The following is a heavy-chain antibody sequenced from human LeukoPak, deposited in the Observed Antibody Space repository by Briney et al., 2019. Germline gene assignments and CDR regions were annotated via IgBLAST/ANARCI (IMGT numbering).Heavy chain of an antibody. V-gene: IGHV3-74*01. D-gene: IGHD3-10*01. CDR2: INEDGSRT. CDR1: GFTFSSSS. CDR3: ARPTYYYGSVDAFDI. Sequence: GGSLRLSCAVSGFTFSSSSMHWVRQAPGKGLVRVSRINEDGSRTTYAESVKGRFTISRDNAKNTLYLQMNSLRDEDTAVYYCARPTYYYGSVDAFDIWGQGTMVTVSS. J-gene: IGHJ3*02.